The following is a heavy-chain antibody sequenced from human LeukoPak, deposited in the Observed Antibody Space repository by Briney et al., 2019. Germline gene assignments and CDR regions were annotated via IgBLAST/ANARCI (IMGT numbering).Heavy chain of an antibody. CDR3: ARGETQYRYCTNGVCPRRRYYYYMDV. J-gene: IGHJ6*03. D-gene: IGHD2-8*01. CDR2: INHSGST. CDR1: GGSINSNGYY. Sequence: SETLSLTCTVSGGSINSNGYYWGWIRQPPGKGLEWIGEINHSGSTNYNPSLKSRVTISVDTSKNQFSLKLSSVTAADTAVYYCARGETQYRYCTNGVCPRRRYYYYMDVWGKGTTVTVSS. V-gene: IGHV4-39*07.